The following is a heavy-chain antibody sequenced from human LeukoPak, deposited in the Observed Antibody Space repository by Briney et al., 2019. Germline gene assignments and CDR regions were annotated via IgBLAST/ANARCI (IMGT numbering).Heavy chain of an antibody. CDR2: IYYSGST. D-gene: IGHD2/OR15-2a*01. V-gene: IGHV4-59*01. Sequence: SETLSLTCTVSGGSISSYYWSWIRLPPGKGLEWIGYIYYSGSTNYNPSLKSRVTISVDTSKNQFSLKLSSVTAADTAVYYCARTDPNTYYFDYWGQGTLVTVSS. CDR1: GGSISSYY. CDR3: ARTDPNTYYFDY. J-gene: IGHJ4*02.